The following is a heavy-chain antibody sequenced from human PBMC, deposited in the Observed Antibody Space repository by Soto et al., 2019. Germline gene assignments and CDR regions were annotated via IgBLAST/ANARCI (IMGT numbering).Heavy chain of an antibody. CDR3: ARGGSGWYESHNWFDP. J-gene: IGHJ5*02. CDR2: IYPGDSDT. V-gene: IGHV5-51*01. Sequence: GESLKISCKGSGYSFTSYWIGWVRQMPGKGLEWMGIIYPGDSDTRYSPSFQGQVTISADKSISTAYLQWSSLKASDTAMYYCARGGSGWYESHNWFDPWGQGTLVTVSS. D-gene: IGHD6-19*01. CDR1: GYSFTSYW.